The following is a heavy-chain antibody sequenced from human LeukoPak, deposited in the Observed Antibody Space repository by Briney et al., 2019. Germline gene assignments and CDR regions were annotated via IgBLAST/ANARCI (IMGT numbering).Heavy chain of an antibody. J-gene: IGHJ4*02. CDR3: AMTSLDLITLDY. Sequence: GASVKVSCKASGGTFSSYAISWVRQAPGQGLEWMGGIIPIFGTANYAQKFQGRVTITADESTSTAYMELSSLISEDTAVYYCAMTSLDLITLDYWGQGTLVTVSS. V-gene: IGHV1-69*13. CDR1: GGTFSSYA. D-gene: IGHD5-24*01. CDR2: IIPIFGTA.